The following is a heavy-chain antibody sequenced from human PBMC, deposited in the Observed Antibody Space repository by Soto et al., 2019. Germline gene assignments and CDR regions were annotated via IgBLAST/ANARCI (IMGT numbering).Heavy chain of an antibody. J-gene: IGHJ4*02. CDR1: GETLNSNP. Sequence: QVQLVQSGAEVKKPGSSLKVSCKVFGETLNSNPIGWVRQAPGQGLEWVGGIVPLADRTNYAQELQGRVTVTADGSTSTVYMELSNLKSADTAVYYCARKSGRDCHSGGGCFSLGVWGQGSLITVSS. CDR3: ARKSGRDCHSGGGCFSLGV. V-gene: IGHV1-69*01. D-gene: IGHD2-15*01. CDR2: IVPLADRT.